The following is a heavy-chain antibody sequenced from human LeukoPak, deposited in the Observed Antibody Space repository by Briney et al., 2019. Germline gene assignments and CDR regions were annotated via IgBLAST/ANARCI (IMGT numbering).Heavy chain of an antibody. J-gene: IGHJ4*02. CDR2: ISGSSSTI. CDR1: GFTFSSYS. CDR3: ARDSGPDY. D-gene: IGHD2-15*01. Sequence: GGSLRLSCAASGFTFSSYSMNWVRQAPGKGLEWVSYISGSSSTIYYADSVKGRFTISRDNAKNSLYLQMNSLRAEDTAVYYCARDSGPDYWGQGTLVTVSS. V-gene: IGHV3-48*01.